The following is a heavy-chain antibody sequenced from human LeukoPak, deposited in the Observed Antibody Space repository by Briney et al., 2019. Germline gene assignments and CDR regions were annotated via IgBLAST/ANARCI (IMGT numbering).Heavy chain of an antibody. Sequence: GGSLRLSCAASGFTFSSYAMHWVRQAPGKGLEWVAVISYDGSNKHYADSVKGRFTISRDNSKNTLYLQMNSLRAEDTAVYYCARGTPSSSGWLYYGMDVWGQGTTVTVSS. CDR3: ARGTPSSSGWLYYGMDV. D-gene: IGHD6-19*01. CDR1: GFTFSSYA. J-gene: IGHJ6*02. V-gene: IGHV3-30-3*01. CDR2: ISYDGSNK.